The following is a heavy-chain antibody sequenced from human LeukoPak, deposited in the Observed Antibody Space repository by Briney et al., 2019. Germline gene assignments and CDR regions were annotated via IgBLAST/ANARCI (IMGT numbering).Heavy chain of an antibody. D-gene: IGHD3-22*01. Sequence: SETLSLTCTVSGGSISSYYWSWIRQPPGKGLEWIGYNYYSGSTNYNPSLKSRVTIPVDTSKNQFSLKLSSVTAADTAVYYCAREVKDYYDSSGGDWYFDLWGRGTLVTVSS. CDR2: NYYSGST. CDR3: AREVKDYYDSSGGDWYFDL. CDR1: GGSISSYY. V-gene: IGHV4-59*01. J-gene: IGHJ2*01.